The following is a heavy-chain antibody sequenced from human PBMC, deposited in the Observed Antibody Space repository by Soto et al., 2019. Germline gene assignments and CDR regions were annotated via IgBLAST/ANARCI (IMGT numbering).Heavy chain of an antibody. CDR1: GFTFSSYG. J-gene: IGHJ4*02. Sequence: QVQLVESGGGVVQPGRSLRLSCAASGFTFSSYGMHWVRQAPGKGLEWVAVISYEGSNKYNEDSVKARFTISRDNSKNTLYLQMNSLRAEETAVYYCAKEAREWLWLFEYWGQGTLVTVSS. D-gene: IGHD3-3*01. V-gene: IGHV3-30*18. CDR3: AKEAREWLWLFEY. CDR2: ISYEGSNK.